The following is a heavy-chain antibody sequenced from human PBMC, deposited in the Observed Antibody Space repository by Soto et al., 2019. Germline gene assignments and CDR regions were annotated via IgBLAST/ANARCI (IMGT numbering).Heavy chain of an antibody. J-gene: IGHJ6*02. Sequence: GGSLRLSCAASGFTFSGYAMHWVRQPPGKGLEWVAVTSWDGNNKYYADSVKGRFTISRDNSKNTLYLQMNSLRAEDMAIYYCAKVVVPAAMVNYYYGMDVWGQGTTVTVSS. CDR3: AKVVVPAAMVNYYYGMDV. CDR2: TSWDGNNK. V-gene: IGHV3-30*04. D-gene: IGHD2-2*01. CDR1: GFTFSGYA.